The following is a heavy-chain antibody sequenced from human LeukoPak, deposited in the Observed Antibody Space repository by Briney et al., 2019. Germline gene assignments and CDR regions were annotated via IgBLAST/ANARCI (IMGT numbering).Heavy chain of an antibody. J-gene: IGHJ3*02. CDR2: IYYSGST. D-gene: IGHD1-7*01. Sequence: SETLSLTCTVSGDSISSYYWSWIRQPPGKGLEWIGYIYYSGSTNYNPSLKSRVTISVDTSKNQFSLKLSSVTAADAAVYYCARTSNNWNYMEGFDIWGQGTMVTVSS. CDR3: ARTSNNWNYMEGFDI. V-gene: IGHV4-59*01. CDR1: GDSISSYY.